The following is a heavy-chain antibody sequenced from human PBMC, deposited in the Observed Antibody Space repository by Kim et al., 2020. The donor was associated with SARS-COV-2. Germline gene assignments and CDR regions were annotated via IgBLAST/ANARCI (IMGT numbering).Heavy chain of an antibody. D-gene: IGHD3-9*01. Sequence: GGSLRLSCAASGFTFSSYAMHWVRQAPGKGLEWVAVISYDGSNKYYADSVKGRFTISRDNSKNTLYLQMNSLRAEDTAVYYCARDWEGYDILTGYLANAFDIWGQGTMVTVSS. CDR2: ISYDGSNK. CDR3: ARDWEGYDILTGYLANAFDI. CDR1: GFTFSSYA. V-gene: IGHV3-30*04. J-gene: IGHJ3*02.